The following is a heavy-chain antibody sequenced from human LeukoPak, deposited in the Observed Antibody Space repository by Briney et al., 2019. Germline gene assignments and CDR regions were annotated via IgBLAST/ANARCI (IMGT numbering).Heavy chain of an antibody. CDR3: AKDRATYYYGSGSYPL. V-gene: IGHV3-21*04. J-gene: IGHJ4*02. CDR2: ISSSSSYI. CDR1: GFTFSSYS. D-gene: IGHD3-10*01. Sequence: GGSLRLSCAASGFTFSSYSMNWVRQAPGKGLEWVSSISSSSSYIYYADSVKGRFTISRDNAKNSLYLQMNSLRAEDTAVYYCAKDRATYYYGSGSYPLWGQGTLVTVSS.